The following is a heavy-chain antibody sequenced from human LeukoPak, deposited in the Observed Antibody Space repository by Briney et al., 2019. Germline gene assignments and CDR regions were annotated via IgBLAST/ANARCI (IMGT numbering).Heavy chain of an antibody. J-gene: IGHJ5*02. CDR3: TTDCKEGLRERRFLEWLNWFDP. Sequence: PGGSLRLSCAASGFTFSNAWMSWVRQAPGKGLEWVGRIKSKTDGGTTDYAAPVKGRFTISRDDSKNTLYLQMNSLKTEDTAVYYCTTDCKEGLRERRFLEWLNWFDPWGQGTLVTVSS. V-gene: IGHV3-15*01. D-gene: IGHD3-3*01. CDR1: GFTFSNAW. CDR2: IKSKTDGGTT.